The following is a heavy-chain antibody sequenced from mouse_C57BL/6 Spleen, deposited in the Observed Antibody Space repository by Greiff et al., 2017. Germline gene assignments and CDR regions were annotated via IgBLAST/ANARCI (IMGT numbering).Heavy chain of an antibody. V-gene: IGHV3-6*01. J-gene: IGHJ4*01. CDR1: GYSITSGYY. Sequence: EVKLLESGPGLVKPSQSLSLTCSVTGYSITSGYYWNWIRQFPGNKLEWMGYISYDGSNNYNPSLKNRISITRDTSKNQFFLKLNAVTTEDTATYYCARGGGKGGAMDYWGQGTSVTVSS. CDR3: ARGGGKGGAMDY. CDR2: ISYDGSN. D-gene: IGHD2-1*01.